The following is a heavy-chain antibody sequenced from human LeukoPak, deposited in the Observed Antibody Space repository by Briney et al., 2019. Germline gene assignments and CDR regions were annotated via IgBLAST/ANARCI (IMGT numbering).Heavy chain of an antibody. V-gene: IGHV4-59*12. J-gene: IGHJ6*03. D-gene: IGHD3-10*01. CDR3: GRTSKTPPPKSRSPIPVDRPKTHSPLGRPFVPAADRAVYYWARGLLGSGEGVANMAV. CDR1: GGSISSYY. Sequence: SETLSLTCTVSGGSISSYYWSWIRQPPGKELEWIGYIYYSGSTYYNPSLKSRVTISVDTSKNQFSLRLTSVTAADTAVYYCGRTSKTPPPKSRSPIPVDRPKTHSPLGRPFVPAADRAVYYWARGLLGSGEGVANMAVGAKGPTVTISS. CDR2: IYYSGST.